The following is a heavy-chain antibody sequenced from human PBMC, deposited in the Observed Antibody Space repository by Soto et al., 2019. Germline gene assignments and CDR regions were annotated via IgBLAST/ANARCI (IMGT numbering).Heavy chain of an antibody. J-gene: IGHJ4*02. Sequence: EVQLVESGGGLVKPGGSLRLSCAASGFTFSSYSMNWVRQAPGKGLEWVSSISSSSSYIYYAESVKGRFTISRDNAKNSLYLQMNSLRAEDTAVYYCARDRGDCLDYWGQGTLVTVSS. D-gene: IGHD2-21*02. CDR1: GFTFSSYS. CDR3: ARDRGDCLDY. CDR2: ISSSSSYI. V-gene: IGHV3-21*01.